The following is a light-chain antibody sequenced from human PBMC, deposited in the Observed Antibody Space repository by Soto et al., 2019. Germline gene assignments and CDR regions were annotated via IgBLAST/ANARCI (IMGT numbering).Light chain of an antibody. CDR3: QKYDSAPFT. V-gene: IGKV1-27*01. CDR2: GAS. CDR1: QGVGNY. J-gene: IGKJ3*01. Sequence: IQMTQSPSSLSASVGHRVTITCRASQGVGNYLAWYQQKPGKVPNVLIYGASTLQSEVPSRFSGSGFGTVFTLTITSLQPEDVATYYCQKYDSAPFTFGPGTKVDIK.